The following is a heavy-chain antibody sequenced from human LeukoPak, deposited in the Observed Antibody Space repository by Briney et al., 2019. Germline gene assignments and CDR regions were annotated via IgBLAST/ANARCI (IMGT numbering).Heavy chain of an antibody. D-gene: IGHD5-18*01. Sequence: GGSLRLSCAASGFTFSSYSMNWVRQAPGKGLEWVSSISSSSSYIYYADSVKGRFTISRDNAKNSLYLQMNSLRAEDTAVYYCAPPVDTAMVKSFDYWGQGTLVTVSS. V-gene: IGHV3-21*04. J-gene: IGHJ4*02. CDR1: GFTFSSYS. CDR2: ISSSSSYI. CDR3: APPVDTAMVKSFDY.